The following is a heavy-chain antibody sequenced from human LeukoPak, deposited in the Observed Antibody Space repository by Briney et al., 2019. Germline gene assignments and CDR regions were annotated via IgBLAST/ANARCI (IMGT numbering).Heavy chain of an antibody. J-gene: IGHJ5*02. CDR3: TREVPAYSSSWYGGFDP. CDR1: GGTFSSYA. CDR2: IIPIFGTA. Sequence: SVKVSCKASGGTFSSYAISWVRQAPGQGLEWMGGIIPIFGTANYAQKFQGRVTITADKSTSTAYMELSSLRSEDTAVYYCTREVPAYSSSWYGGFDPWGQGTLVTVSS. D-gene: IGHD6-13*01. V-gene: IGHV1-69*06.